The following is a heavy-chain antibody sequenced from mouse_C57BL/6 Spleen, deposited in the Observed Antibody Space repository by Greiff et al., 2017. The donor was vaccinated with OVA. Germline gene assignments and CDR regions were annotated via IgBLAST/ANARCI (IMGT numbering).Heavy chain of an antibody. V-gene: IGHV3-6*01. CDR2: ISYDGSN. Sequence: EVQLQQSGPGLVKPSQSLSLTCSVTGYSITSGYYWNWIRQFPGNKLEWMGYISYDGSNNYNPSLKNRISITRDTSKNQFFLKLNSVTTEDTATYYCARWMLGPDYWGQGTTLTVSS. J-gene: IGHJ2*01. CDR3: ARWMLGPDY. D-gene: IGHD4-1*01. CDR1: GYSITSGYY.